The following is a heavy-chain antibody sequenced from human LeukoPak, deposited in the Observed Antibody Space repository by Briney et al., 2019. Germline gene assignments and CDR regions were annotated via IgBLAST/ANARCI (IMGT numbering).Heavy chain of an antibody. Sequence: PSETLSLTCTVSGGSISSYYWSWIRQPPGKGLEWIGYIYYSGSTNYNPSLKSRVTISVDTSKNQFSLKLSSVTAADTAVYYCARDWCGGDCCYNWFDPWGQGTLVTVSS. V-gene: IGHV4-59*01. CDR2: IYYSGST. CDR1: GGSISSYY. D-gene: IGHD2-21*02. CDR3: ARDWCGGDCCYNWFDP. J-gene: IGHJ5*02.